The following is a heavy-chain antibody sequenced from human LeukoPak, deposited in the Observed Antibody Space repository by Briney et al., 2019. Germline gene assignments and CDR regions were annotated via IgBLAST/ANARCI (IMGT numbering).Heavy chain of an antibody. CDR2: ISWNSDTI. Sequence: GGSLRLSCAASGFTFDDYAVHWVRQAPGKGLEWVSGISWNSDTIGYADSVKGRFTISRDNAKNSLYLQMNSLRTGDTALYYCVKDKGSGWPHYFDYWGQGTLVTVSS. CDR1: GFTFDDYA. J-gene: IGHJ4*02. V-gene: IGHV3-9*01. CDR3: VKDKGSGWPHYFDY. D-gene: IGHD6-19*01.